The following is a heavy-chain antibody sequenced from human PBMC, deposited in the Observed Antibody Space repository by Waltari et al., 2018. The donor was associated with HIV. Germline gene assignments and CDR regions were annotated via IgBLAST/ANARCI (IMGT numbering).Heavy chain of an antibody. Sequence: QVQLVQSGAEVKKPGSSVKVSCKASGGTFSSYAISWVRQAPGQGLEWMGGIIPIFGTANYAQKFQGRVTITADESTSTAYMELSSLRSEDTAVYYCARCPLLRFLECRAFDIWGQGTMVTVSS. CDR3: ARCPLLRFLECRAFDI. J-gene: IGHJ3*02. CDR2: IIPIFGTA. V-gene: IGHV1-69*01. CDR1: GGTFSSYA. D-gene: IGHD3-3*01.